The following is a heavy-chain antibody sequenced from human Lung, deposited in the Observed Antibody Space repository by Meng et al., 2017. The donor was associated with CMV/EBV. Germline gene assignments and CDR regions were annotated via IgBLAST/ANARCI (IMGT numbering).Heavy chain of an antibody. J-gene: IGHJ6*02. Sequence: GGSXRHFCAASGFNFRIYGMHWVRQLPGKGLEWVAFIRYDEKTKYYADSVKGRFTISRDNSKNTLYLQMNILRAEDTAVYYCVKDFPGDCYPLCYYFSHGMDVXGQGXTVTVSS. V-gene: IGHV3-30*02. CDR3: VKDFPGDCYPLCYYFSHGMDV. CDR2: IRYDEKTK. CDR1: GFNFRIYG. D-gene: IGHD2-21*01.